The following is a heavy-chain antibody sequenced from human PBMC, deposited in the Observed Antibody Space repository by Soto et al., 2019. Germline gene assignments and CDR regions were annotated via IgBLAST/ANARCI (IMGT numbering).Heavy chain of an antibody. CDR2: ISGSGGST. D-gene: IGHD3-3*01. CDR1: GFTFSSYA. V-gene: IGHV3-23*01. Sequence: PVGSLRLSCAASGFTFSSYAMSWVRQAPGKGLEWVSAISGSGGSTYYADSVKGRFTISRDNSKNTLYLQMSSLRAEDTAVYYCVKVGGHYDFWSGYYGYFDYWGQGTLVTVSS. J-gene: IGHJ4*02. CDR3: VKVGGHYDFWSGYYGYFDY.